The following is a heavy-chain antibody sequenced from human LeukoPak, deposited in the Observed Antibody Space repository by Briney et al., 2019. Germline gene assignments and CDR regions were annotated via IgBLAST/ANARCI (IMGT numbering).Heavy chain of an antibody. J-gene: IGHJ4*02. CDR3: ARDNLRLGELSVTDY. CDR1: GYTFTSYG. V-gene: IGHV1-18*01. CDR2: ISAYNGNT. D-gene: IGHD3-16*02. Sequence: ASVKVSCKASGYTFTSYGISWVRQAPGQGLEWMGWISAYNGNTNYAQRLQGRVTMTTDTSTSTAYMELRSLRSDDTAVYYCARDNLRLGELSVTDYWGQGTLVTVSS.